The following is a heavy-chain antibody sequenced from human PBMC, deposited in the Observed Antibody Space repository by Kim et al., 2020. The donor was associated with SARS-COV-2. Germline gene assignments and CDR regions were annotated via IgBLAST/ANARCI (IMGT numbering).Heavy chain of an antibody. V-gene: IGHV3-30*01. CDR2: K. D-gene: IGHD3-22*01. Sequence: KYYADSVKGRFTISRDNSKNTLYLQMNSLRAEDTAVYYCAGARGGYSLDYWGQGTLVTVSS. CDR3: AGARGGYSLDY. J-gene: IGHJ4*02.